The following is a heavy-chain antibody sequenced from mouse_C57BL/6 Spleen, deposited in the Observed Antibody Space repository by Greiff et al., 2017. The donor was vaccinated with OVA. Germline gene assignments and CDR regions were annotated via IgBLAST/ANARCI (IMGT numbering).Heavy chain of an antibody. CDR3: ARTRYPYYFDY. D-gene: IGHD2-12*01. Sequence: QVHVKQPGAELVKPGASVKMSCKASGYTFTSYWITWVKQRPGQGLEWIGDIYPGSGSTNYNEKFKSKATLTVDTSSSTAYMQLSSLTSEDSAVYYCARTRYPYYFDYWGQGTTLTVSS. V-gene: IGHV1-55*01. J-gene: IGHJ2*01. CDR2: IYPGSGST. CDR1: GYTFTSYW.